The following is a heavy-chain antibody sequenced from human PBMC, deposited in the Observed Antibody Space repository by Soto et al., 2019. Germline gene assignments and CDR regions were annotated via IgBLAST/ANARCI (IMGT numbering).Heavy chain of an antibody. V-gene: IGHV3-7*05. J-gene: IGHJ6*02. CDR3: AREYGSSYSPRYYGMDV. CDR1: GFTLSSYW. CDR2: IKQEGSEK. Sequence: EVQLVESGGGLVQPGGSLRLSCAASGFTLSSYWMSWVRQAPGKGLEWVANIKQEGSEKYYVDSVKGRFTISRDTAKSSLYLQLNSLRAEDTAVYYCAREYGSSYSPRYYGMDVWGQGPTVTVSS. D-gene: IGHD6-13*01.